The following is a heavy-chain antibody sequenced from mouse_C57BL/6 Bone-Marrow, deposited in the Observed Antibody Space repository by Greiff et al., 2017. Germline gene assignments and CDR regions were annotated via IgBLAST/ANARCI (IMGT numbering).Heavy chain of an antibody. J-gene: IGHJ3*01. CDR3: ASGGCAY. Sequence: EVKLVESGGGLVQPGGSLKLSCAASGFTFSDYYMYWVRQTPEKRLEWVAYISNGGGSTYYPDTVKGRFTISRDNAKNTLYLQMSRLKSEDTAMYYCASGGCAYWGKGTLVTVSA. V-gene: IGHV5-12*01. CDR2: ISNGGGST. CDR1: GFTFSDYY.